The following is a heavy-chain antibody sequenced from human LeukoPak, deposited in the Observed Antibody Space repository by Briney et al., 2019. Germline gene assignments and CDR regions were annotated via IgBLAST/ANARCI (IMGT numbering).Heavy chain of an antibody. J-gene: IGHJ4*02. CDR1: GYTFTGYY. D-gene: IGHD5-12*01. CDR2: INPNSGGT. V-gene: IGHV1-2*02. Sequence: ASVKVSCKASGYTFTGYYMHWVRQAPGQGLEWMGWINPNSGGTNYAQKFQGRVTMTRDTSISTAYMELSRLRSDDTAVYYCAGVLGDIVATIVYWGQGTLVTVSS. CDR3: AGVLGDIVATIVY.